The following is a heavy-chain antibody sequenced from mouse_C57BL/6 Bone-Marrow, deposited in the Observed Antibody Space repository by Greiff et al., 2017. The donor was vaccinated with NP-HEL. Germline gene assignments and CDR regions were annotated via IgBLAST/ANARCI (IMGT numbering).Heavy chain of an antibody. Sequence: QVQLQQSGAELVKPGASVKLSCKASGYTFTSYWMQWVKQRPGQGLEWIGEIDPSDSYTNYNQKFKGKATLTVDTSSSTAYMQLSSLTSEDSAVYYCARTGEGGYYDYWGQGTTLTVSS. CDR2: IDPSDSYT. V-gene: IGHV1-50*01. CDR3: ARTGEGGYYDY. D-gene: IGHD2-3*01. J-gene: IGHJ2*01. CDR1: GYTFTSYW.